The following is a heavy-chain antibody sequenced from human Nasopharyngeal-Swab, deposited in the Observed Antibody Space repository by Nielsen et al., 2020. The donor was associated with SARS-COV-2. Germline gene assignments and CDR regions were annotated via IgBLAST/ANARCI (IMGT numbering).Heavy chain of an antibody. CDR1: GFTFSSYA. V-gene: IGHV3-23*01. Sequence: GESLKISCAASGFTFSSYAMSWVRQAPGKGLEWVSAISGSGDSTYYADSVKGRFTISRDNSKNTLYLQMNSLRAEDTAVYYCAKSSSTPYGMDVWGQGTTVTVSS. CDR2: ISGSGDST. CDR3: AKSSSTPYGMDV. J-gene: IGHJ6*02.